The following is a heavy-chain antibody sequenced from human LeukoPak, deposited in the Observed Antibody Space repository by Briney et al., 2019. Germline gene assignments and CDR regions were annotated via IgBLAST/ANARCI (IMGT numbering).Heavy chain of an antibody. CDR1: GFTFSSYG. D-gene: IGHD5-18*01. CDR3: ARDNKIQLAYTDY. J-gene: IGHJ4*02. Sequence: PGGSLRLSCAAPGFTFSSYGMHWVRQAPGKGLEWVAVIWYDGSNKYYADSVKGRFTISRDNSKNTLYLQMNSLRAEDTAVYYCARDNKIQLAYTDYWGQGTLVTVSS. V-gene: IGHV3-33*01. CDR2: IWYDGSNK.